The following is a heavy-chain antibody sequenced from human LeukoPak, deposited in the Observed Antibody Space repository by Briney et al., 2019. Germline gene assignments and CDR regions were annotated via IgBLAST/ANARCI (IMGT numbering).Heavy chain of an antibody. CDR3: ARTSAYGSSGYYTY. J-gene: IGHJ4*02. Sequence: ASVKVSCKASGYTFTGYCMHWVRQAPGQGLQWMGWINPNSGGTNYAQKFQGRVTMTRDTSISTAYMELSRLRFDDTAVYYCARTSAYGSSGYYTYWGQGTLVTVPS. V-gene: IGHV1-2*02. D-gene: IGHD3-22*01. CDR1: GYTFTGYC. CDR2: INPNSGGT.